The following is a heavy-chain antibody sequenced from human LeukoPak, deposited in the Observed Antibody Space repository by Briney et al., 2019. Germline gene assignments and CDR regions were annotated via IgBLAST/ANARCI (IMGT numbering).Heavy chain of an antibody. J-gene: IGHJ5*02. D-gene: IGHD2-2*01. CDR3: ASTNCSSASCYGANWFDP. CDR2: IYYSGNT. CDR1: GGSISSGDYY. Sequence: PSEXXPLTCTVSGGSISSGDYYWSWIRQPPGTGLEWIGYIYYSGNTFHYNPSLKSRINISVETSKNQFSLRLSSVTAVDTAVYYCASTNCSSASCYGANWFDPWGQGTLVTVSS. V-gene: IGHV4-30-4*08.